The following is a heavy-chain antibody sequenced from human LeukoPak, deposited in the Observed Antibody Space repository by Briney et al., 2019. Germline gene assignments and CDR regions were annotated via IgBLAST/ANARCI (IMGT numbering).Heavy chain of an antibody. CDR1: GFTFSSYA. CDR3: AKPITMIVVVQDAFDI. D-gene: IGHD3-22*01. CDR2: ISGSGGST. J-gene: IGHJ3*02. Sequence: GGSLRLSCAASGFTFSSYAMSWVRQAPGKGLEWVSAISGSGGSTYYADSVKGRFTISRDNSENTLYLQMNSLRAEDTAVYYCAKPITMIVVVQDAFDIWGQGTMVTVSS. V-gene: IGHV3-23*01.